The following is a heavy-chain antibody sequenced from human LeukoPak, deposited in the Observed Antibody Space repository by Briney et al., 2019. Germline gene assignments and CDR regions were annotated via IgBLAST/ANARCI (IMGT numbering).Heavy chain of an antibody. J-gene: IGHJ4*02. CDR2: VYHSGTT. CDR1: GYSINDGYY. D-gene: IGHD5/OR15-5a*01. Sequence: SETLSLTCAVSGYSINDGYYWGWIRQPPGRGLEWIGSVYHSGTTYYNPSLQSRVGISADMSRNQFSLRLNSMTAADTAVYYCAKGNPFYDYWGQGTLVTVSS. V-gene: IGHV4-38-2*01. CDR3: AKGNPFYDY.